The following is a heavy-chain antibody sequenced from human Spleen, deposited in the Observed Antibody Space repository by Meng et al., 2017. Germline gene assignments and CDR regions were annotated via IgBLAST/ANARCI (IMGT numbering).Heavy chain of an antibody. Sequence: QVQLQQWGVGLLKPSETLALTCAVYGGSFSGYYWSWIRQPPGKGLEWIGEINHSGSTNYNPSLKSRVTISVDTSKNQFSLKLSSVTAADTAVYYCARGPPAGYWGQGTLVTVSS. CDR1: GGSFSGYY. CDR3: ARGPPAGY. J-gene: IGHJ4*02. V-gene: IGHV4-34*01. CDR2: INHSGST.